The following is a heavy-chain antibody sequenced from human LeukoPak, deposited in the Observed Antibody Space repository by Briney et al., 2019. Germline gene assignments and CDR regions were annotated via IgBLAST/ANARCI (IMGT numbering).Heavy chain of an antibody. CDR1: GGSISSYY. D-gene: IGHD3-3*01. Sequence: PSETLSLTCTVSGGSISSYYWSWIRQPPGKGLEWIGYIYYSGSTNYNPSLKSRVTISVDTSKNQFSLKLSSVTAADTAVYYCATLNYDFWSGYPAGRGYFDYWGQGTLVTVSS. J-gene: IGHJ4*02. V-gene: IGHV4-59*08. CDR3: ATLNYDFWSGYPAGRGYFDY. CDR2: IYYSGST.